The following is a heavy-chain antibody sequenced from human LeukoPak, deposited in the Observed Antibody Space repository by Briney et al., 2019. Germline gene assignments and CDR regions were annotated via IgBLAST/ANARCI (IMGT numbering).Heavy chain of an antibody. D-gene: IGHD6-19*01. CDR2: ISGSGGST. CDR3: ALGWDYFDY. J-gene: IGHJ4*02. V-gene: IGHV3-23*01. Sequence: GGSLRLSCAASGFAFSSYAMSWVRQAPGKGLEWVSAISGSGGSTYYADSVKGRFTISRDNSKNTLYLQMNSMRAEDTAVYYCALGWDYFDYWGQGTLVTVSS. CDR1: GFAFSSYA.